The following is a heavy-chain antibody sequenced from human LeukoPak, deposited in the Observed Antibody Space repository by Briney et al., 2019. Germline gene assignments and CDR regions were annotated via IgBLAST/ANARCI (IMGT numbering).Heavy chain of an antibody. Sequence: SQTLSLTCAISGDSVSSKSAAWNWIRQSLSRGLEWLGRTYYRSKWNNDYAVSVRGRITINPDTSKNQFSLLLNSVTPEDTAVYYCARYSGLGVPDYWGQGTLVTVSS. CDR2: TYYRSKWNN. D-gene: IGHD2-21*01. V-gene: IGHV6-1*01. CDR3: ARYSGLGVPDY. CDR1: GDSVSSKSAA. J-gene: IGHJ4*02.